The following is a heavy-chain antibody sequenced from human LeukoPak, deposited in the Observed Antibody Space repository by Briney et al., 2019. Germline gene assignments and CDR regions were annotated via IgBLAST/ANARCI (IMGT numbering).Heavy chain of an antibody. V-gene: IGHV3-30*18. D-gene: IGHD3-10*01. CDR1: GFTFSSYG. CDR2: ISYDGSNK. J-gene: IGHJ6*04. Sequence: PGRSLRLSCAASGFTFSSYGMHWVRQAPGKGLELVAVISYDGSNKYYADSVKGRFTISRDNSKNTLYLQVNSLRAEDTAVYYCAKVDPLVRGVIITSGYYYGMDVWGKGTTVTVSS. CDR3: AKVDPLVRGVIITSGYYYGMDV.